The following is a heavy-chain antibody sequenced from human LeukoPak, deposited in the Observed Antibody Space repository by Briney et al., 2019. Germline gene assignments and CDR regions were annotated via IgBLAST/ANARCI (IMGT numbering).Heavy chain of an antibody. CDR3: AREGVTGRGGAFDI. V-gene: IGHV3-13*01. CDR1: GFTFSSYD. CDR2: IGTVGDT. Sequence: GGSLRLSCAASGFTFSSYDMHWVRQATGKGLEWVSAIGTVGDTYYAGSVKGRFTISRENAKNSLYLQMNSLRSEDTAVYYCAREGVTGRGGAFDIWGQGTMVTVSS. J-gene: IGHJ3*02. D-gene: IGHD3-16*01.